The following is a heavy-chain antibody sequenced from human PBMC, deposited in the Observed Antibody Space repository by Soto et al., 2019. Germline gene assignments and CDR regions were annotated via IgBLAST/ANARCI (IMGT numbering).Heavy chain of an antibody. CDR1: GFTFSKYG. CDR2: ISYDGSVT. V-gene: IGHV3-30*18. J-gene: IGHJ4*02. CDR3: AKPSEPVRAPYYVDS. D-gene: IGHD3-10*01. Sequence: QVQLVESGGGVVQPGRSLRLSCAASGFTFSKYGMHWVRQAPGKGLEWVAIISYDGSVTYFGDSVRGRFTISRDDSQHTLSLQMSSLRAEDIAVYYCAKPSEPVRAPYYVDSWGQGTLVTVSS.